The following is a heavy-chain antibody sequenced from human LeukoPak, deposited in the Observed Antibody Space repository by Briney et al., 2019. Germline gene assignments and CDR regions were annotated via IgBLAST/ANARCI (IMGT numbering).Heavy chain of an antibody. J-gene: IGHJ1*01. Sequence: SETLSLTCSVSADSVSRSDSYWDWIRQPPGKGLEWIGTIYYSGRTYYSPSLKSRVTLSVDTSSNQFSLNLRSVTAADTAVYYCARWRYYDGSGYLQWGQGTLLSVSS. CDR1: ADSVSRSDSY. V-gene: IGHV4-39*01. D-gene: IGHD3-22*01. CDR3: ARWRYYDGSGYLQ. CDR2: IYYSGRT.